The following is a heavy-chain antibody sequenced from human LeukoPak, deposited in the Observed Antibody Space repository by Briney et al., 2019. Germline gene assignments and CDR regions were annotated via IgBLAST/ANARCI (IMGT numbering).Heavy chain of an antibody. D-gene: IGHD6-13*01. Sequence: GGSLRLSCAVSGLTATSAYMSWVRQAPGKGLEWVSVIYSGGNTYYADSVKGRFIISRDDPKNMLYLQMTTVRVDDTATYYCASTWSGSSWSKFDYWGQGILVTVSS. CDR3: ASTWSGSSWSKFDY. J-gene: IGHJ4*02. V-gene: IGHV3-53*01. CDR1: GLTATSAY. CDR2: IYSGGNT.